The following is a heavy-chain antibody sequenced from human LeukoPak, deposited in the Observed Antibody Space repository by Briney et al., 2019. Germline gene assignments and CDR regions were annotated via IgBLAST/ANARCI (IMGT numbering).Heavy chain of an antibody. CDR2: INEDGSTT. CDR3: VRDLGGRSGH. V-gene: IGHV3-74*01. J-gene: IGHJ4*02. D-gene: IGHD1-26*01. Sequence: PGGSLRLSCAASGFTFSSNWMHWVRQAPGRGRVGVSRINEDGSTTNYADSVKGRSTIFRDNAKNTLYLQMNSLRAEDTAVYYCVRDLGGRSGHWGQGTLVTVSS. CDR1: GFTFSSNW.